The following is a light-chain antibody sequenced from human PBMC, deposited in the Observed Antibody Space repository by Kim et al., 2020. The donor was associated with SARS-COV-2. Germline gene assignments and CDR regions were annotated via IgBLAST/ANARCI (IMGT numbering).Light chain of an antibody. V-gene: IGKV3-15*01. CDR1: QSVSSN. CDR2: GAS. CDR3: QHYNNWPPDT. J-gene: IGKJ2*01. Sequence: VAPGDRATLSCSAIQSVSSNLAQHQQKPGQAPMLLIYGASTRATGIPARFSGSESGTEFTLTIHSLQSEDFAVYYCQHYNNWPPDTFGQGTKLEI.